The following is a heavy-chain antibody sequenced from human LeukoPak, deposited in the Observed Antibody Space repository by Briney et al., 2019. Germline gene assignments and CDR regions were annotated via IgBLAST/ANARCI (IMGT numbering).Heavy chain of an antibody. J-gene: IGHJ4*02. V-gene: IGHV3-7*01. CDR3: ARGQNWNHDF. Sequence: GGSLRLSCAASGFSFSGFWMSWLRPAPGKGLEWVANIKEDGEKICQVDSLKGRFTISRDNAKNSLFLQMNSLRVEDTAIYYCARGQNWNHDFWGQGTLVTVSS. CDR1: GFSFSGFW. CDR2: IKEDGEKI. D-gene: IGHD1-14*01.